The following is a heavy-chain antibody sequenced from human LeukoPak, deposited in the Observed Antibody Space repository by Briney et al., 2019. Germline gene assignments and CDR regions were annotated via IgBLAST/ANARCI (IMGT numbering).Heavy chain of an antibody. CDR1: DGSFSGSY. D-gene: IGHD6-19*01. Sequence: KPSETLALTCAVYDGSFSGSYWTWIRQPPGKGLEWIGEIDHTKTTNYNPSLKSRVTISVDASKNQFSLKLSSVTAADTAVYYCARMGPRIAVAVPFDYWGQGTLVTVSS. V-gene: IGHV4-34*01. CDR3: ARMGPRIAVAVPFDY. CDR2: IDHTKTT. J-gene: IGHJ4*02.